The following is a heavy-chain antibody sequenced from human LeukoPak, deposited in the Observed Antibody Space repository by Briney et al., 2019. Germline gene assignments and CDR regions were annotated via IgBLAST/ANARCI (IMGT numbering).Heavy chain of an antibody. CDR1: GFIFSNFW. CDR2: IRGDGSEA. V-gene: IGHV3-7*01. CDR3: ARVLYFRENSYAGPFDQ. J-gene: IGHJ4*02. Sequence: GGSLRLSCEASGFIFSNFWMSWVRQAPGKGLEWVANIRGDGSEAYYVDFVKGRFTISRDNDKNSLHLQMNSLRVEDTAVYYCARVLYFRENSYAGPFDQWGQGTLVTVSS. D-gene: IGHD5-18*01.